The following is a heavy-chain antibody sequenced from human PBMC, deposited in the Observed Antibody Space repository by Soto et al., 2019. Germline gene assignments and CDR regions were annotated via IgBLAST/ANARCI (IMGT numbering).Heavy chain of an antibody. V-gene: IGHV4-59*01. CDR1: GGSISSYY. CDR3: ARFDQVSYYFDY. CDR2: IYYSGST. Sequence: SETLSLTCTVSGGSISSYYWSWIRQPPGKGLEWIGYIYYSGSTNYNPSLKSRVTISVDTSKNQFSLKLSSVTAADTAVYYCARFDQVSYYFDYWGQGTLVTVSS. J-gene: IGHJ4*02.